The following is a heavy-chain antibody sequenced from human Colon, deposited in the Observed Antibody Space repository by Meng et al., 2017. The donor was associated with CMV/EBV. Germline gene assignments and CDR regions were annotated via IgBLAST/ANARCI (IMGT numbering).Heavy chain of an antibody. V-gene: IGHV3-20*04. J-gene: IGHJ5*02. CDR3: AKEIVPAAPTGCFDP. Sequence: GESLKISCAASGFTFDDYSMNWVRQAPGKGLEWVSGINWNGGLTRYADSVKGRFTISRDNSKNTLYLQMNSLRAEDTAVYYCAKEIVPAAPTGCFDPWGQGTLVTVSS. D-gene: IGHD2-2*01. CDR2: INWNGGLT. CDR1: GFTFDDYS.